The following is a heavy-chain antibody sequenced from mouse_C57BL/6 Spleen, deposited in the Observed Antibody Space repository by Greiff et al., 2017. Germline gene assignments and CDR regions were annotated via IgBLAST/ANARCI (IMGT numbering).Heavy chain of an antibody. D-gene: IGHD4-1*01. V-gene: IGHV3-6*01. J-gene: IGHJ2*01. CDR2: ISYDGSN. CDR1: GYSITSGYY. Sequence: ESGPGLVKPSQSLSLTCSVTGYSITSGYYWNWIRQFPGNKLEWMGYISYDGSNNYNPSLKNRISITRDTSKNQFFLKLNSVTTEDTATYYCAKANWEYYFDYWGQGTTLTVSS. CDR3: AKANWEYYFDY.